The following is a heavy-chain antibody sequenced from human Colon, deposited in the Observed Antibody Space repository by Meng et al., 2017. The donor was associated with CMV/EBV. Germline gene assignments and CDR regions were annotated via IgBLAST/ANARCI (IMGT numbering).Heavy chain of an antibody. J-gene: IGHJ4*02. D-gene: IGHD4-23*01. CDR3: TTPWNYGGDSDY. CDR2: FVPEDGET. V-gene: IGHV1-24*01. Sequence: CKGSGYTRSALSMHWVRQAPGKGREWMGGFVPEDGETIYAQRFRGRVTMTEDTSTNTAYMELSSLRSEDTAVYYCTTPWNYGGDSDYWGQGTLVTVSS. CDR1: GYTRSALS.